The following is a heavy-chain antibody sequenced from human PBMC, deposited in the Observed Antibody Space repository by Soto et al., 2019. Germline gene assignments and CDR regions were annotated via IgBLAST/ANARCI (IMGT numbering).Heavy chain of an antibody. CDR1: GGSISSSSYY. Sequence: QLQLQESGPGLVKPSETLSLTCTVSGGSISSSSYYWGWIRQPPGKELEWIGSIYYSGSTYYNPSLKSRVTISVDTSKNQFSLKLSSVTAADTAVYYCARHFSTAVAGTNWFDPWGQGTLVTVSS. D-gene: IGHD6-19*01. J-gene: IGHJ5*02. CDR2: IYYSGST. CDR3: ARHFSTAVAGTNWFDP. V-gene: IGHV4-39*01.